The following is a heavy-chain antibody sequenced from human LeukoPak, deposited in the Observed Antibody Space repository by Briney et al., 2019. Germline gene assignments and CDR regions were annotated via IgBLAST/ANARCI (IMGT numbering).Heavy chain of an antibody. V-gene: IGHV3-30*03. Sequence: GGSLRLSCAASGFTFSSYGMHWVRQAPGKGLEWVAVISYDGSNKYYADSVKGRFTISRDNAKNTLYLQMNSLRAEDTAVYYCARVNGGTRFDPWGQGTLVTVSS. J-gene: IGHJ5*02. D-gene: IGHD4-23*01. CDR2: ISYDGSNK. CDR3: ARVNGGTRFDP. CDR1: GFTFSSYG.